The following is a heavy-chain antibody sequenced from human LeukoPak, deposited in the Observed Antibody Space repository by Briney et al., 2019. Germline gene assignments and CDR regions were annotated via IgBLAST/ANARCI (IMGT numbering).Heavy chain of an antibody. CDR2: IKPDGSEK. D-gene: IGHD2-2*02. J-gene: IGHJ4*02. V-gene: IGHV3-7*01. Sequence: GGSLRLSCAASGFSFSNYWMSWVRQAPGKGLEWVANIKPDGSEKYYVASVKGRFTISRDNAKNSLYLQMDSLSAEDTAVYYCGRVSVEDGTCCYRPSDYWGQGTLVTVSS. CDR1: GFSFSNYW. CDR3: GRVSVEDGTCCYRPSDY.